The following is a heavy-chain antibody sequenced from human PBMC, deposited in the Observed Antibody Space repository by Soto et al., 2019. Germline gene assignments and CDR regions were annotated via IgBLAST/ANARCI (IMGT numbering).Heavy chain of an antibody. CDR3: ARVKKEWVLLSGGNFDS. V-gene: IGHV4-39*07. D-gene: IGHD1-26*01. CDR1: GGSINSNNYY. Sequence: SETLSLTCTVSGGSINSNNYYWGWIRQPPGKGLEWIGTIYYSGSTYYNPSLESRVTILADMSKNQFSLDLDSVTAADTAVYYCARVKKEWVLLSGGNFDSWGQGTLVT. CDR2: IYYSGST. J-gene: IGHJ4*02.